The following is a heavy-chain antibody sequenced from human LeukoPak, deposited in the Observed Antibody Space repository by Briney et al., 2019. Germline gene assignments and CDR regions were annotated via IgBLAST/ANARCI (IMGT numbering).Heavy chain of an antibody. J-gene: IGHJ4*02. V-gene: IGHV4-34*01. CDR3: ARGDDGWYFDY. CDR1: GGSFSGYY. D-gene: IGHD5-24*01. CDR2: INHSGST. Sequence: SETLSLTCAVYGGSFSGYYWSWIRQPPGKGLEWIGEINHSGSTNYNPSLKSRVTISVDASNNQFSLKVSSVTAADTAVYYCARGDDGWYFDYWGQGTLVTVSS.